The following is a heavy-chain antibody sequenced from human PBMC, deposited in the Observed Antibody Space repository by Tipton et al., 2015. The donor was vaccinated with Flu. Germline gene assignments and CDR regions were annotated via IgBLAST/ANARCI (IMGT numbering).Heavy chain of an antibody. CDR2: IYYSGST. V-gene: IGHV4-39*02. J-gene: IGHJ4*02. CDR1: GGSISSSSYY. CDR3: AREDSSGYAFDY. D-gene: IGHD3-22*01. Sequence: LRLSCTVSGGSISSSSYYWGWIRQPPGKGLEWIGSIYYSGSTYYNPSLKSRVTISVDTSKNQFSLKLSSVTAADTAVYYCAREDSSGYAFDYWGQGTLVTVSS.